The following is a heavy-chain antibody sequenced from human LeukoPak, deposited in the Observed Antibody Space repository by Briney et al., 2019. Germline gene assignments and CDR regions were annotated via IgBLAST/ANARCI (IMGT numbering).Heavy chain of an antibody. J-gene: IGHJ4*02. V-gene: IGHV1-8*01. CDR2: MNPNSGNT. CDR3: ARVRIYGDYVFGY. Sequence: GASVKVSCKASGYTFTSYDINWVRQATGQGLEWMGWMNPNSGNTGYAQKFQGRVTMTRNTSISTAYMELSSLRSEDTAVYYCARVRIYGDYVFGYWGQRTLVTVSS. D-gene: IGHD4-17*01. CDR1: GYTFTSYD.